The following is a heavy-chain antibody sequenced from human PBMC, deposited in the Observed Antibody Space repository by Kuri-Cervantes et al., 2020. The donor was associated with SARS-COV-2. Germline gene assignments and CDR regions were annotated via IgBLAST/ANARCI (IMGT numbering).Heavy chain of an antibody. D-gene: IGHD3-10*01. CDR3: ASEGERLLWFGELSR. CDR1: GGSFSSYY. CDR2: INHSGST. V-gene: IGHV4-34*01. Sequence: SETLSLTCAVYGGSFSSYYWSWIRQPPGKGLEWIGEINHSGSTNYNPSLKSRVTISVDTSKNQFSLKLSSVAAADTAVYYCASEGERLLWFGELSRWGQGTLVTVSS. J-gene: IGHJ4*02.